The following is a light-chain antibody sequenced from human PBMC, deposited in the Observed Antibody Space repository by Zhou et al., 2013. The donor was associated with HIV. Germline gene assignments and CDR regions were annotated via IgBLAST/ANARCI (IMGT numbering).Light chain of an antibody. J-gene: IGLJ2*01. Sequence: QSVLTQPPSASGTPGQRVTISCSGSIPNIGNNTVNWYQQFPGMAPKLLIYRRNQRPSGVPDRFSGSKSGTSTSLAINRLQSEDEADYYCATWDDSLNGVVFGGGTKLTVL. CDR2: RRN. CDR3: ATWDDSLNGVV. V-gene: IGLV1-44*01. CDR1: IPNIGNNT.